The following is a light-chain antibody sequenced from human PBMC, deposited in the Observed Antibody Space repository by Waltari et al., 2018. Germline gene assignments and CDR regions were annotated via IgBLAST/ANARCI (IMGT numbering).Light chain of an antibody. Sequence: DIQMTQSPSSVSASLGDRVTITCRASQGITSWVSWYQQKPGRAPKLLIHAASSLQSGVPPRFSGSGSGTLFTLTISSLQPEDCATYYCQQSHYFPPTFGQGTKVEIK. CDR2: AAS. CDR1: QGITSW. V-gene: IGKV1-12*01. J-gene: IGKJ1*01. CDR3: QQSHYFPPT.